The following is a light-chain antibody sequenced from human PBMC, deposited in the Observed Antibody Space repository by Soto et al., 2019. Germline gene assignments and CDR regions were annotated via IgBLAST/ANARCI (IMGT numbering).Light chain of an antibody. CDR1: SSDVGNYNL. V-gene: IGLV2-23*02. CDR3: CSYAGSSTFYV. CDR2: EVS. Sequence: QSVLTQPASVSGSPGQSITISCTGTSSDVGNYNLVSWYQQYPGKAPKLMIYEVSKRPSGVSNRFSGSKSGNTASPTISGLQAEDEADYYCCSYAGSSTFYVFGTGTQLTVL. J-gene: IGLJ1*01.